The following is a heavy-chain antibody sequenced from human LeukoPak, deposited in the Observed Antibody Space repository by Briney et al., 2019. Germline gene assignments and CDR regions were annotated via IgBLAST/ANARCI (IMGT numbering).Heavy chain of an antibody. V-gene: IGHV3-15*07. J-gene: IGHJ4*02. CDR3: ARDRSSGWYYFDY. Sequence: PGGSLRLSCAASGFTFSNAWMNWVRQAPGKGLEWVGRIKSKTDGGTTDYAAPVKGRFTISRDNAKNTLYLQMNSLRAEDTAVYYCARDRSSGWYYFDYWGQGTLVTVSS. CDR1: GFTFSNAW. D-gene: IGHD6-19*01. CDR2: IKSKTDGGTT.